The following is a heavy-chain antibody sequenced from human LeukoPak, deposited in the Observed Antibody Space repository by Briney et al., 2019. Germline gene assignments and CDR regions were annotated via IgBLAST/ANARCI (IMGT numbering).Heavy chain of an antibody. J-gene: IGHJ6*03. D-gene: IGHD4-11*01. CDR1: GYTFTGYY. CDR3: VRDSSILSGDCYYYMDV. CDR2: INPNSGDT. Sequence: GASVKVSCKASGYTFTGYYMHWVRQAPGQGLEWMGRINPNSGDTKYAQNFQGRVTMTRDTSITTAYMELSRLTSDDTAVYYCVRDSSILSGDCYYYMDVWAKGTTVTVSS. V-gene: IGHV1-2*06.